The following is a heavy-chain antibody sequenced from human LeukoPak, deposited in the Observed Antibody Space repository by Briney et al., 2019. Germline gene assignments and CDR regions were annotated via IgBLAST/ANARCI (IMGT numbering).Heavy chain of an antibody. D-gene: IGHD3-10*01. V-gene: IGHV4-30-4*08. CDR2: IYYSGST. CDR3: ARQEASMVRGVILKDY. J-gene: IGHJ4*02. CDR1: GGSISSGDYY. Sequence: SETLSLTCTVSGGSISSGDYYWSWIRQPPGKGLEWIGYIYYSGSTYYNPSLKSRVTISVDTSKNQFSLKLSSVTAADTAVYYCARQEASMVRGVILKDYWGQGTLVTVSS.